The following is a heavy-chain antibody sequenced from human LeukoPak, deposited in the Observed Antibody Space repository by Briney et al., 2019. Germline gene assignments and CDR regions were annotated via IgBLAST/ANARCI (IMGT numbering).Heavy chain of an antibody. Sequence: SETLSLTCAVYGGSFSGYYWSWIRQPPGKGLEWIGEINHSGSTNYNPSLKSRVTISVDTSKNQFSLKLSSVTAADTAVYYCARGQLFEWLPNNWFDPWGQGTLVTVSS. CDR1: GGSFSGYY. CDR3: ARGQLFEWLPNNWFDP. D-gene: IGHD3-3*01. CDR2: INHSGST. J-gene: IGHJ5*02. V-gene: IGHV4-34*01.